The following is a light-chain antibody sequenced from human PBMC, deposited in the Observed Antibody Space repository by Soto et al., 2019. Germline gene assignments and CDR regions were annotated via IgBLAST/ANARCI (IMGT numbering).Light chain of an antibody. CDR3: VAWYDSLNGHV. CDR1: SSNIGSNS. Sequence: QSVLTQPPSASGTPGQRVTISCSGSSSNIGSNSVGWYQQLPGAAPKVLISTTDKRPSGVPDRFSGSKSGTSASLAISGLQSEDEADYYCVAWYDSLNGHVFGTGTKVTVL. CDR2: TTD. J-gene: IGLJ1*01. V-gene: IGLV1-44*01.